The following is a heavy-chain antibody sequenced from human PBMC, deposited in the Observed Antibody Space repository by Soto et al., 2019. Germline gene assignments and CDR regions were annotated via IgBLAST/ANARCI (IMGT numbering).Heavy chain of an antibody. V-gene: IGHV3-21*01. CDR2: ISSSSSYI. J-gene: IGHJ6*02. CDR3: AREEAGAYCGGDCYLYYYYGMDV. D-gene: IGHD2-21*02. CDR1: GFTFSSDS. Sequence: GGSLRLSCAASGFTFSSDSMNWVRQAPGKGLEWVSSISSSSSYIYYADSVKGRFTISRDNAKNSLYLQMNSLRAEDTAVYYCAREEAGAYCGGDCYLYYYYGMDVWGQGTTVTVSS.